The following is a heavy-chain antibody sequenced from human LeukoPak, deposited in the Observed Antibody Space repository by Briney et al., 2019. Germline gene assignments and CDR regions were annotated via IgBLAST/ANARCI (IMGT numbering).Heavy chain of an antibody. CDR1: GDSVSSNSAA. D-gene: IGHD3-10*01. Sequence: SQTLSLTCAISGDSVSSNSAAWNWIRQSPSRGLEWLGRTYYRSDWYNDYAVSVRSRITINPETSKNQFSLKLSSVTAADTAVYYCARGVLLWFGDHYMDVWGKGTTVTISS. V-gene: IGHV6-1*01. J-gene: IGHJ6*03. CDR2: TYYRSDWYN. CDR3: ARGVLLWFGDHYMDV.